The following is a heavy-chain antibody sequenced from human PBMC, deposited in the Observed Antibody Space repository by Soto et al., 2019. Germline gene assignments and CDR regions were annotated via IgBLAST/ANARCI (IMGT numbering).Heavy chain of an antibody. Sequence: PGGSLRLSCAASGFTFSSYAMSWVRQAPGKGLEWVSAISGSGGSTYYADSVKGRFTISRDNSKNTLYLQMNSLRAEDTAVYYCAKTGYSSGWYDYYYGMDVWGQGTTVTVSS. CDR3: AKTGYSSGWYDYYYGMDV. CDR2: ISGSGGST. J-gene: IGHJ6*02. D-gene: IGHD6-19*01. CDR1: GFTFSSYA. V-gene: IGHV3-23*01.